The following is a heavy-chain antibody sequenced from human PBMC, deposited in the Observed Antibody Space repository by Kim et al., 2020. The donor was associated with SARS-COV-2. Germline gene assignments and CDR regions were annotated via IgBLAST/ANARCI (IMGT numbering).Heavy chain of an antibody. Sequence: SETLSLTCTVSGGSISSSSYYWGWIRQPPGKGLEWIGSIYYSGSTYYNPSLKSRVTISVDTSKNQFSLKLSSVTAADTAVYYCARHSRLGGRYCSSTSCSRGPPRYYYYGMDVWGQGTTVTVSS. CDR2: IYYSGST. CDR1: GGSISSSSYY. V-gene: IGHV4-39*01. CDR3: ARHSRLGGRYCSSTSCSRGPPRYYYYGMDV. D-gene: IGHD2-2*01. J-gene: IGHJ6*02.